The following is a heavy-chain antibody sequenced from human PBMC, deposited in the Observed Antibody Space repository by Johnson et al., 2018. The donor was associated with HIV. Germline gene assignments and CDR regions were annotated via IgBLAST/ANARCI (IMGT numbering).Heavy chain of an antibody. D-gene: IGHD1-26*01. Sequence: QVQLVESGGGLVRPGRSLRLSCAASGFTFDDYAMHWVRQAPGKGLEWVAVISYDGSNKYYADSVKGRFTISRDNSKNTLYLQMNSLRAEDTALYYCARGTTYGSLVGVVSGRAFDIWGQGTMVTVSS. CDR3: ARGTTYGSLVGVVSGRAFDI. CDR1: GFTFDDYA. V-gene: IGHV3-30*04. CDR2: ISYDGSNK. J-gene: IGHJ3*02.